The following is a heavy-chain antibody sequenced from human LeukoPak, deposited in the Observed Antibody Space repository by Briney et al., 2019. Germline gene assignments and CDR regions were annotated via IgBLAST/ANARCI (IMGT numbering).Heavy chain of an antibody. Sequence: GGSLRLSCAASGFTFSSYGMHWVRQAPGKGLEWVAVIWYDGSNKYYADSVKGRFTISRDNSKNTLYLQMNGLRAEDTAVYYCARDVPIYGSGSSVLDYWGQGTLVTVSS. D-gene: IGHD3-10*01. V-gene: IGHV3-33*01. CDR1: GFTFSSYG. J-gene: IGHJ4*02. CDR2: IWYDGSNK. CDR3: ARDVPIYGSGSSVLDY.